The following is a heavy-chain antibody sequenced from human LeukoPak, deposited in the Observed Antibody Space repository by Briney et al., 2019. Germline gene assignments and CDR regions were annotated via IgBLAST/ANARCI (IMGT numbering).Heavy chain of an antibody. Sequence: ASVKVSCKASGYTFTNYGISWVRQAPGQGLEWMGWVSAYNGNTNYAQKLQGRVTMTTDTSTSTAYMELRSLRSDDTAVYYCARTSSSGWYPWYFDLWGRGTLVTVSS. V-gene: IGHV1-18*01. D-gene: IGHD6-19*01. CDR1: GYTFTNYG. CDR3: ARTSSSGWYPWYFDL. J-gene: IGHJ2*01. CDR2: VSAYNGNT.